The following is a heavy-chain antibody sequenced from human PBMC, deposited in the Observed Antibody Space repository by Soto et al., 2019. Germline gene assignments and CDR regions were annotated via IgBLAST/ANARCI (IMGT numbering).Heavy chain of an antibody. CDR1: GGTFSSYA. Sequence: QVQLVQSGAEVKKPGSSVKVSCKASGGTFSSYAISWVRQAPGQGLEWMGGIIPIFGTANYAQKLQGRVTITAEESTSTAYMELSSLRSEDTAVYYCARAPGLRYDFGYYGMDVWGQGTTVTVSS. CDR2: IIPIFGTA. D-gene: IGHD3-3*01. V-gene: IGHV1-69*01. CDR3: ARAPGLRYDFGYYGMDV. J-gene: IGHJ6*02.